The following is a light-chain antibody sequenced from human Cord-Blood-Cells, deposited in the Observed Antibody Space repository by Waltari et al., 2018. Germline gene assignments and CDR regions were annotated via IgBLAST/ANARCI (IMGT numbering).Light chain of an antibody. CDR1: QSVSSSY. J-gene: IGKJ5*01. Sequence: EIVLTQPPGTLSLSPGERATLSCRASQSVSSSYLAWYQQQPGQAPRLLIYGSSSRATGIPDRFSGSGSGTDFTLTISRLEPEDVAVYYCQQYGSSPPITFGQGTRLEIK. V-gene: IGKV3-20*01. CDR2: GSS. CDR3: QQYGSSPPIT.